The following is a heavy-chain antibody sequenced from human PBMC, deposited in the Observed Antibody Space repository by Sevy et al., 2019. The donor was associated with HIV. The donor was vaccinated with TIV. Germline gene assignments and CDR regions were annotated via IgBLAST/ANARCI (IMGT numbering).Heavy chain of an antibody. CDR1: GFTFLGST. CDR3: VGDTHDYDISVYCPLGF. D-gene: IGHD3-22*01. V-gene: IGHV3-73*01. Sequence: GGSLRLSCAASGFTFLGSTVHWVRQASGKGLEWVGLFRRRPNNYATAYSESVKGRFTISRDDSKNTAFLQMNSLKTEDTAVYVCVGDTHDYDISVYCPLGFWVQGTLVTVSS. CDR2: FRRRPNNYAT. J-gene: IGHJ4*02.